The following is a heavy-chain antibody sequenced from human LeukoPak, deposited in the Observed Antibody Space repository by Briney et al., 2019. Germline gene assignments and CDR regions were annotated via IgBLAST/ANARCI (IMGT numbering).Heavy chain of an antibody. CDR1: GYTFTSYG. V-gene: IGHV1-2*02. CDR3: ARDVYSTVPIVVVPAASNDAFDI. Sequence: GASVKVSCKASGYTFTSYGISWVRQAPGQGLEWMGWINPNSGGTNYAQKFQGRVTMTRDTSISTAYMELSRLRSDDTAVYYCARDVYSTVPIVVVPAASNDAFDIWGQGTMVTVSS. J-gene: IGHJ3*02. D-gene: IGHD2-2*01. CDR2: INPNSGGT.